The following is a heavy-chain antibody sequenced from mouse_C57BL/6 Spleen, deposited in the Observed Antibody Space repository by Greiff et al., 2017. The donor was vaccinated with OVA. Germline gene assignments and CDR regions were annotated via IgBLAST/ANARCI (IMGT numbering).Heavy chain of an antibody. D-gene: IGHD1-1*01. J-gene: IGHJ4*01. CDR2: INPSSGYT. CDR1: GYTFTSYT. V-gene: IGHV1-4*01. Sequence: QVQLKESGAELARPGASVKMSCKASGYTFTSYTMHWVKQRPGQGLEWIGYINPSSGYTKYNQKFKDKATLTADKSSSTAYMQLSSLPSEDSAVYYCAKSIATVVYYAMDYWGQGTSVTVSS. CDR3: AKSIATVVYYAMDY.